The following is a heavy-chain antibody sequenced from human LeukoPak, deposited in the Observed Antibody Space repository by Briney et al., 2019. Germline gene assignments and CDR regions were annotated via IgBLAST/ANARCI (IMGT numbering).Heavy chain of an antibody. D-gene: IGHD5-18*01. V-gene: IGHV3-66*01. CDR3: AKNHGYTYGLDY. J-gene: IGHJ4*02. CDR1: GFTISSNY. CDR2: IDSGGST. Sequence: AGGSLRLSCAASGFTISSNYMSWVRQAPGKGLEWVSFIDSGGSTYYVDSVKGRFTTSRDNSENTLYLQMNSLRAEDTAVYYCAKNHGYTYGLDYWGQGTLVTVSS.